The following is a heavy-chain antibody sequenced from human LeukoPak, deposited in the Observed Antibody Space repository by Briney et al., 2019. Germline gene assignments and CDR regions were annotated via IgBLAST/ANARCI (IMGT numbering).Heavy chain of an antibody. CDR3: VKKIAAAAWFDP. V-gene: IGHV4-28*01. CDR2: IYYSGST. J-gene: IGHJ5*02. CDR1: GYSISSDNW. D-gene: IGHD6-13*01. Sequence: SETLSLTCTVSGYSISSDNWWGWIRQPPGKGLEWIGYIYYSGSTYYNPSLKSRVTMSVDTSKNQFSLKLSSVTAVDTAVYYCVKKIAAAAWFDPWGQGTPVTVSS.